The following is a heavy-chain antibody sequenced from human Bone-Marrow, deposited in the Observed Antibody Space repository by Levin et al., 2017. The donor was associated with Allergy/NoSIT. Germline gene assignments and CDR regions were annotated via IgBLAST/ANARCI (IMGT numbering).Heavy chain of an antibody. CDR3: ARNVPVTDLGY. J-gene: IGHJ4*02. CDR2: IYSVGST. Sequence: HGESLKISCAASGFTVSNNYMTWVRQAPGKGLEWVSLIYSVGSTYYADSVKGRFTISRDNSRNTVYLQMNNLRVDDTAVYYCARNVPVTDLGYWGQGTLVTVSS. D-gene: IGHD3-10*02. V-gene: IGHV3-53*01. CDR1: GFTVSNNY.